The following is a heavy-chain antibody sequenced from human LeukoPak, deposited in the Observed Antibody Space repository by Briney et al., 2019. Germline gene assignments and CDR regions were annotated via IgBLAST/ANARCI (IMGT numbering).Heavy chain of an antibody. J-gene: IGHJ6*02. D-gene: IGHD6-19*01. CDR1: GGSFSGYY. CDR2: INHSGST. Sequence: PSETLSLTCAVYGGSFSGYYWSWIRQPPGKGLEWIGEINHSGSTNYNPSLKSRVTISVDTSKNQFSLKLSSVTAADTAVYCCARGAYGGWTYYYYYGMDVWGQGTTVTVSS. CDR3: ARGAYGGWTYYYYYGMDV. V-gene: IGHV4-34*01.